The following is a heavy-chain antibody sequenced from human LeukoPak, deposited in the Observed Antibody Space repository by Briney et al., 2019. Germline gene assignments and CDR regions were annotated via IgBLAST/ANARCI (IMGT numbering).Heavy chain of an antibody. V-gene: IGHV3-23*01. Sequence: GGSLRLSCAASGFTFSNYGMSWVRQAPGKGLVWVSGISGSGGSTYYADSVKGRFTISRDNSKNTLYLQMNSLTAEDTAVFYCAKEMYYYGSGSSSDYWGQGTLVTVSS. CDR2: ISGSGGST. CDR1: GFTFSNYG. J-gene: IGHJ4*02. D-gene: IGHD3-10*01. CDR3: AKEMYYYGSGSSSDY.